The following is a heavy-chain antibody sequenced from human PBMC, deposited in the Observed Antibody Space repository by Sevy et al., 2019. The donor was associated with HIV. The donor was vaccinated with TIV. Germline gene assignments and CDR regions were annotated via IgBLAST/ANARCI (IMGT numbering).Heavy chain of an antibody. CDR2: IYPGDSDT. Sequence: GESLKISCKGSGYSFTSYWIGWVRQMPGKGLEWMGIIYPGDSDTRYSPAFQGQVTISADKSISTAYLQWSSLKASDTAMYYCASAYSSSWYRFDYWGQGTLVTVSS. CDR3: ASAYSSSWYRFDY. V-gene: IGHV5-51*01. CDR1: GYSFTSYW. J-gene: IGHJ4*02. D-gene: IGHD6-13*01.